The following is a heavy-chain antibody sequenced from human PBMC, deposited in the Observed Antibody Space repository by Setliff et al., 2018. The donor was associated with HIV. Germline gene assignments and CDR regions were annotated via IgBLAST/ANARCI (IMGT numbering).Heavy chain of an antibody. CDR1: GDSVSGYY. J-gene: IGHJ4*02. D-gene: IGHD3-9*01. CDR3: ARGNPDFDTLPGYWSHYFHY. V-gene: IGHV4-59*02. Sequence: SETLSLTCTDSGDSVSGYYWTWIRQPTGKGLEWIGDIYYTGSTNFSPSLKSRVTISLDTSKNQFSLKLRSVSAADTAMYYCARGNPDFDTLPGYWSHYFHYWGQGRPVTVSS. CDR2: IYYTGST.